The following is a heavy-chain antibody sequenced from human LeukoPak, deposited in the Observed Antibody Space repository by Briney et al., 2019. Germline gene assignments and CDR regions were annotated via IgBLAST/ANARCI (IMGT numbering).Heavy chain of an antibody. Sequence: PSQTLSLTCTVSGGSISSGDYYWSWIRQPPGKGLEWIGYIYYSGSTYYNPSLKSRVTISVDTSKNQFSLKLSSVTAADTAVYYCARVNLEYYYDSSGYRHAFDIWGQGTMVTVSS. V-gene: IGHV4-30-4*01. CDR1: GGSISSGDYY. D-gene: IGHD3-22*01. J-gene: IGHJ3*02. CDR2: IYYSGST. CDR3: ARVNLEYYYDSSGYRHAFDI.